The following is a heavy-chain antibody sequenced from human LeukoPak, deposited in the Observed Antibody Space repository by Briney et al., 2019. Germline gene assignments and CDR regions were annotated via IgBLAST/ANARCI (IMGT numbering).Heavy chain of an antibody. V-gene: IGHV3-21*01. CDR2: ISSSSSYI. J-gene: IGHJ4*02. Sequence: GGSLRLSCAASGFTFSSYNVNWVRQAPGKGLEWVSSISSSSSYIYYADSVKGRFTISRDNAKNSLYLQMNSLRAEDTAVYYCARDRVSSGWYTFDYWAREPWSPSPQ. CDR1: GFTFSSYN. CDR3: ARDRVSSGWYTFDY. D-gene: IGHD6-19*01.